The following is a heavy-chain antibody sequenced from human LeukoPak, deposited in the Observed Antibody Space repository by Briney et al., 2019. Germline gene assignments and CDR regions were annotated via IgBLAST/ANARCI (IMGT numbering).Heavy chain of an antibody. V-gene: IGHV1-18*01. CDR2: ISGYNGNT. CDR3: ARSSLGTITAGPFDY. D-gene: IGHD5-12*01. J-gene: IGHJ4*02. CDR1: GYTFSSYG. Sequence: ASVKVSCKASGYTFSSYGIAWVRQAPGQGLEWMGWISGYNGNTNYAQKLQGRVSMSTDTSTTTAYMELRSLTSDDTALYYCARSSLGTITAGPFDYWGQGTLVTVSS.